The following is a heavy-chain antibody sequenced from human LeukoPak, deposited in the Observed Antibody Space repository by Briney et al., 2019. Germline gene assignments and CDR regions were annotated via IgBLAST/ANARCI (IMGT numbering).Heavy chain of an antibody. D-gene: IGHD6-6*01. CDR1: GGSFSGYY. CDR3: ARTYRQSIAARPGYFQH. J-gene: IGHJ1*01. Sequence: SETLSLTCAVYGGSFSGYYWSRIRQPPGKGLEWIGEINHSGSTNYNPSLKSRVTISVDTSKNQFSLKLSSVTAADTAVYYCARTYRQSIAARPGYFQHWGQGTLVTVSS. V-gene: IGHV4-34*01. CDR2: INHSGST.